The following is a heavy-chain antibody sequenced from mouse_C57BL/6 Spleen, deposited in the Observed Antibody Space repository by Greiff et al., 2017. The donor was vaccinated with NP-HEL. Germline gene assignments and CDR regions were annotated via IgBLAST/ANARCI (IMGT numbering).Heavy chain of an antibody. J-gene: IGHJ4*01. D-gene: IGHD4-1*01. CDR3: ARDWDVDYAMDY. CDR2: INPNNCGT. Sequence: QLQQSGPELVTPCAALPPPFPSSSSPFPSSSLPFFPPLPFHSLYLILNINPNNCGTIYNQKFKGKATLTVDKSSSTAYMELRSLTSEDSAVYYCARDWDVDYAMDYWGQGTSVTVSS. CDR1: SSPFPSSS. V-gene: IGHV1-26*01.